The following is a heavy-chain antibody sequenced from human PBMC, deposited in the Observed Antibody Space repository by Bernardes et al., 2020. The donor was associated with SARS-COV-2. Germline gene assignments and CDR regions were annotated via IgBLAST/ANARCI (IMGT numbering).Heavy chain of an antibody. Sequence: SETLSLTCAVYGGSFSGYYWSWIRQPPGKGLEWIGEINHSGSTNYNPSLKSRVTIPVDTSKNQFSLKLSSVTAADTAVYYCASPPRYCSSTSCYGYWGQGTLVTVSS. CDR1: GGSFSGYY. D-gene: IGHD2-2*01. CDR3: ASPPRYCSSTSCYGY. CDR2: INHSGST. V-gene: IGHV4-34*01. J-gene: IGHJ4*02.